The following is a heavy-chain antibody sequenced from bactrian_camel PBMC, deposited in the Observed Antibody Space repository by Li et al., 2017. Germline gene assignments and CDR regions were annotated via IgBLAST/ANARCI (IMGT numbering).Heavy chain of an antibody. CDR2: VYSGGGRT. J-gene: IGHJ6*01. V-gene: IGHV3S42*01. D-gene: IGHD3*01. CDR3: AAAQFCDSHYPLRTPEDFGY. CDR1: GYIYTSNC. Sequence: DVQLVESGGGSVQTGGSLTLSCAASGYIYTSNCMGWFRQVSGKEREGVATVYSGGGRTTYADSVKDRFTISRDYAKKTVSLQMNNLKPEDTAMYYCAAAQFCDSHYPLRTPEDFGYWGQGTQVTVS.